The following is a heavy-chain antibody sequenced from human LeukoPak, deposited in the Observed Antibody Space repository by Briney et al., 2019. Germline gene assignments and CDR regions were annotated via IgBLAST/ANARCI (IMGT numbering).Heavy chain of an antibody. V-gene: IGHV3-23*01. CDR2: ISAIGGIT. CDR3: AKELLGYCSGGSCFPLPY. CDR1: GFTFRRYD. D-gene: IGHD2-15*01. J-gene: IGHJ4*02. Sequence: GGPLRLLCAASGFTFRRYDMSWVRQARGKGVEGVSDISAIGGITSSAASVKGPFTISRDNSKNTLYLQMNSLRAKDTAVYSCAKELLGYCSGGSCFPLPYWGQGTLVTVSS.